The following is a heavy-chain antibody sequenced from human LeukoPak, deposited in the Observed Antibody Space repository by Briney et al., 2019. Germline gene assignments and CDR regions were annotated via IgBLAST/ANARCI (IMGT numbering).Heavy chain of an antibody. Sequence: SETLSLTCTVSGGSLSSYYWCWIRQPPGKGLEWIGYINYSGSTNYNPSLKSRVTMSVDTSKNQFSLKLSSVTAADTAMYYCAREPRQSYVYFDHWGQGSLVTVSS. CDR1: GGSLSSYY. V-gene: IGHV4-59*01. J-gene: IGHJ5*02. CDR2: INYSGST. CDR3: AREPRQSYVYFDH. D-gene: IGHD1-26*01.